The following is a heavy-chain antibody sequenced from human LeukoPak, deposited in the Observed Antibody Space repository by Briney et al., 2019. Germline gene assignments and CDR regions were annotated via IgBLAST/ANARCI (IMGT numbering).Heavy chain of an antibody. CDR1: GFTFSSYW. CDR3: ARDFKAVARWDFDY. V-gene: IGHV3-7*01. CDR2: IKQDGSEE. J-gene: IGHJ4*02. D-gene: IGHD6-19*01. Sequence: PGGSLGLSCAASGFTFSSYWMSWVRQAPGKGLEWVANIKQDGSEEYYVDSVKGRFTISRDNAKNSLYLQMNSLRAEDTAVYYCARDFKAVARWDFDYWGQGTLVTVSS.